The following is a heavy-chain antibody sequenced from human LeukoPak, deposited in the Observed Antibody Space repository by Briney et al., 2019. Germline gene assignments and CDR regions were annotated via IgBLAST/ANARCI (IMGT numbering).Heavy chain of an antibody. CDR3: ARLNDYYGSESYDY. CDR1: GFTFSIYW. V-gene: IGHV3-7*01. D-gene: IGHD3-10*01. J-gene: IGHJ4*02. Sequence: GGSLRLSCAASGFTFSIYWMSWVRQAPGKGLEWVANINQDGSEKYYVDSVKGRFTISRDNAKNSLYLQMNSLRAEDTAVYYCARLNDYYGSESYDYWGQGTLVTVSS. CDR2: INQDGSEK.